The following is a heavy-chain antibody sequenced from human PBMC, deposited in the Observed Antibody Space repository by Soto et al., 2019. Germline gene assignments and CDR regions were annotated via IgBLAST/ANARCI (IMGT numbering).Heavy chain of an antibody. CDR3: ARYSSSWYPSNY. Sequence: SETLSLTCTVSGGSISSGGYYWSWIRQHPGKGLEWIGYIYYSGSTNYNPSLKSRVTISVDTSKNQFSLKLNSVTAADTAVYYCARYSSSWYPSNYWGQGTLVTVSS. D-gene: IGHD6-13*01. CDR2: IYYSGST. CDR1: GGSISSGGYY. V-gene: IGHV4-61*08. J-gene: IGHJ4*02.